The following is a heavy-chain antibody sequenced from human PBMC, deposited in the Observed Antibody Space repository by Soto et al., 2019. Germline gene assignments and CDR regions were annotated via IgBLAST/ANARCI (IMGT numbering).Heavy chain of an antibody. J-gene: IGHJ6*02. V-gene: IGHV1-3*05. Sequence: QVQLVQSGAEEKKPGASVKVSCMASGYTFTSYAMHWVRQAPGQRLEWMGWINAGNGNTKYSQKFQGRVTITRDTSASTAYMELSSLRSEDTAVYYCARDPSYYGMDVWGQGTTVTVSS. CDR2: INAGNGNT. CDR1: GYTFTSYA. CDR3: ARDPSYYGMDV.